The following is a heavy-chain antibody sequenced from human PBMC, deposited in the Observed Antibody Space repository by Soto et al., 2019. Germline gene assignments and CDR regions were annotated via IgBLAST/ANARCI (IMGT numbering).Heavy chain of an antibody. CDR2: VNHSGSP. CDR3: ADQTSAGYFDS. D-gene: IGHD6-13*01. Sequence: SETLSLPCGVYGGSSSSFYSIWIRQPPGKGLEWIGEVNHSGSPIYNLSLKTRATISLDASRNQFSLTLNSLTAADTAAYYCADQTSAGYFDSWCQGTLVTVSS. CDR1: GGSSSSFY. J-gene: IGHJ4*02. V-gene: IGHV4-34*01.